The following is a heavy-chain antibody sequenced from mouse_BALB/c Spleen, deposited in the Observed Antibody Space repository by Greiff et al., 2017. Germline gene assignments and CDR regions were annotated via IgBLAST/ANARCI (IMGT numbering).Heavy chain of an antibody. CDR2: IWAGGST. CDR3: ARGKIYYYGSSYAMDY. V-gene: IGHV2-9*02. CDR1: GFSLTSYG. Sequence: VHLVESGPGLVAPSQSLSITCTVSGFSLTSYGVHWVRQPPGKGLEWLGVIWAGGSTNYNSALMSRLSISKDNSKSQVFLKMNSLQTDDTAMYYCARGKIYYYGSSYAMDYWGQGTSVTVSS. J-gene: IGHJ4*01. D-gene: IGHD1-1*01.